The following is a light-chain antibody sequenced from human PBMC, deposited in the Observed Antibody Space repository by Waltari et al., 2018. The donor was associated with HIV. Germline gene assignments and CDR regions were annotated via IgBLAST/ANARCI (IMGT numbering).Light chain of an antibody. J-gene: IGKJ1*01. V-gene: IGKV1-5*03. CDR1: QSIGSW. CDR2: KAS. CDR3: QQYNTYPWT. Sequence: DILMTQSPSTLSAYVGDRVIITCRASQSIGSWLAWYQQKPRKAPKLLVFKASSLQSGVPSRFNGAGSGTEFTLTINNLQPDDFATYYCQQYNTYPWTFGQGTKVDIE.